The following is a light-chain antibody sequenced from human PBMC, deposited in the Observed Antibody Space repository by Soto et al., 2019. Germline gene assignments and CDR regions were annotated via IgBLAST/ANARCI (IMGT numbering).Light chain of an antibody. Sequence: EIVLTQSPDTLSMSPGESATLSCRASQSVNSRYLAWYQQKPGRAPRLLIYGTSTRASGIPDRFSGRGSGTDFTLTISRLEPEDFAVFYCQQYDDSITFGQGTRLEIE. CDR2: GTS. CDR1: QSVNSRY. CDR3: QQYDDSIT. V-gene: IGKV3-20*01. J-gene: IGKJ5*01.